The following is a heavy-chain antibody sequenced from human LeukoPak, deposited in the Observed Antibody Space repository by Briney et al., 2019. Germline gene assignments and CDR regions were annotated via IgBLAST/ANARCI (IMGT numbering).Heavy chain of an antibody. CDR1: GYSFTSYW. D-gene: IGHD6-13*01. Sequence: GESLKISCKGSGYSFTSYWTGWVRQMPGKGLEWMGIIYPGDSDTRYSPSFQGQVTISADKSISTAYLQWSSLKASDTAMYYCARHRLVRYYYYYMDVWGKGTTVTISS. J-gene: IGHJ6*03. V-gene: IGHV5-51*01. CDR3: ARHRLVRYYYYYMDV. CDR2: IYPGDSDT.